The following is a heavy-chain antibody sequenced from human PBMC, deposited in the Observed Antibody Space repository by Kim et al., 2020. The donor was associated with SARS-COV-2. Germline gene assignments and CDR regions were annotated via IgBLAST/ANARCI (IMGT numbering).Heavy chain of an antibody. J-gene: IGHJ4*02. CDR2: NCYSGSP. V-gene: IGHV4-39*01. Sequence: SETLSLTCTVSSGSISSTCYYWGWIRQPPGKGLEWVGSNCYSGSPYSNPSIKSRITISVATTKNQLTLTSASVTATDTAVCYCAALGAGSSSFRYWGQG. D-gene: IGHD3-10*01. CDR1: SGSISSTCYY. CDR3: AALGAGSSSFRY.